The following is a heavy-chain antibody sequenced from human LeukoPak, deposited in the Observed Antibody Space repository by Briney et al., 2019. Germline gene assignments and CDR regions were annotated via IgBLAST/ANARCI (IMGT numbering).Heavy chain of an antibody. D-gene: IGHD1-20*01. Sequence: SETLSLTCTVSGGSSIGYYWNWIRQPPGKGLEWIGYIYHSGGTNYNPSLTSRLTISIDTSKNQISLNLTSVTAADTAVYYCARRITINSGFDPWGQGALVTVSS. CDR1: GGSSIGYY. CDR3: ARRITINSGFDP. J-gene: IGHJ5*02. V-gene: IGHV4-59*08. CDR2: IYHSGGT.